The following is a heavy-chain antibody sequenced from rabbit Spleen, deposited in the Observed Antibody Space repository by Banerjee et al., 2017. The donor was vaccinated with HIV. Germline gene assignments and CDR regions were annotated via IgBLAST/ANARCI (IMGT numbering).Heavy chain of an antibody. CDR1: GVSFSFSDY. CDR2: IDAGSSGFT. V-gene: IGHV1S45*01. Sequence: QEHLKESGGGLVQPGGSLTLTCTASGVSFSFSDYMCWVRQAPGKGLEWIGCIDAGSSGFTYFATWAKGRFTISRTSSTTVTLQMTRLTAADTATYFCARDTSTSFSSYGMDLWGPGTLVTVS. D-gene: IGHD1-1*01. CDR3: ARDTSTSFSSYGMDL. J-gene: IGHJ6*01.